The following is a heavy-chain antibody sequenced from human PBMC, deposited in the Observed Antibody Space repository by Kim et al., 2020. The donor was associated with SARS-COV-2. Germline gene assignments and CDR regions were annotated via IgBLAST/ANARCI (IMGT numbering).Heavy chain of an antibody. CDR2: ISSSSSTI. D-gene: IGHD2-15*01. J-gene: IGHJ3*02. CDR3: ARDLWGYCSGGSCYNDAFDI. V-gene: IGHV3-48*02. CDR1: GFTFSSYS. Sequence: GGSLRLSCAASGFTFSSYSMNWVRQAPGKGLEWVSYISSSSSTIYYADSVKGRFTISRDNAKNSLYLQMNSLRDEDTAVYYCARDLWGYCSGGSCYNDAFDIWGQGTMVTVSS.